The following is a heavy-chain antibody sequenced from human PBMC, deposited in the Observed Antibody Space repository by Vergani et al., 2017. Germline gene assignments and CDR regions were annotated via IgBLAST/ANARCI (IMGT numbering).Heavy chain of an antibody. CDR2: IIPIFGTA. D-gene: IGHD1-26*01. CDR3: ASVFGHKGNRGTQGRGWFDH. V-gene: IGHV1-69*01. CDR1: GGTFSSYA. J-gene: IGHJ5*02. Sequence: QVQLVQSGAEVKKPGSSVKVSCKASGGTFSSYAISWVRQAPGQGLEWMGGIIPIFGTANYAQKFQGRVTITADESTSTAYMELSSLRSEDTAVYYCASVFGHKGNRGTQGRGWFDHWGQGTLVTVSS.